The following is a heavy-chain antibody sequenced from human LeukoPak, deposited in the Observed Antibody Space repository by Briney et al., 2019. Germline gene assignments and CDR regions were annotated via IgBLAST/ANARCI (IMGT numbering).Heavy chain of an antibody. D-gene: IGHD5-18*01. CDR3: AKGGAMVATIDY. J-gene: IGHJ4*02. CDR2: ISSYNGKT. V-gene: IGHV1-18*01. Sequence: ASVKVSCKASGYTFMNYYITWVRQAPGQGLEWVGWISSYNGKTNYAQKFQGRVTMTIDTSTTTTYMDLRSLTSDDTAMYYCAKGGAMVATIDYWGQGTLVTVSS. CDR1: GYTFMNYY.